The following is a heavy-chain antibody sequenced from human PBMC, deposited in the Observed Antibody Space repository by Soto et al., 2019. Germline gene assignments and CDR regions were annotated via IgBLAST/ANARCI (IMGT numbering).Heavy chain of an antibody. Sequence: SVKVSCKASGGTFSSYAISWVRQAPGQGLEWMGGIIPIFGTANYAQKFQGRVTITADESTSTAYMELSSLRSEDTAVYYCARDTGGPRPLSSYYYGMDVWGQGTTVTVSS. D-gene: IGHD7-27*01. J-gene: IGHJ6*02. CDR3: ARDTGGPRPLSSYYYGMDV. CDR1: GGTFSSYA. CDR2: IIPIFGTA. V-gene: IGHV1-69*13.